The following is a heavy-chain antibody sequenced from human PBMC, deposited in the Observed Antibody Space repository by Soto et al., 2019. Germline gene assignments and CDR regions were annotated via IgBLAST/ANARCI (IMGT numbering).Heavy chain of an antibody. CDR1: GGSISRGGYY. V-gene: IGHV4-31*11. CDR2: TYNSLST. Sequence: SETLSLSSAVSGGSISRGGYYWSWIRQNPGKGLEWIGYTYNSLSTYYNLSLKSRVTISVDTSKNQFSLKFTSVTAADTAVYYCARDPAPWGQGTLVTVSS. CDR3: ARDPAP. J-gene: IGHJ5*02.